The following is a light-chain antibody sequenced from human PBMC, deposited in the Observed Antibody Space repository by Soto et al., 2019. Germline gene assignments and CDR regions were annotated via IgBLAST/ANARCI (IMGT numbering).Light chain of an antibody. J-gene: IGKJ1*01. V-gene: IGKV3-20*01. CDR2: GAS. CDR3: QQYGSSPGT. Sequence: EIVLTLSPGTLSLSPGERATLSCRASQSVSSSYLAWYQQKPGQAPRLLIYGASSRATGIPDRFSGSGSGTDFTLTISRLEPEDFAVYYCQQYGSSPGTFGQGTKVDIK. CDR1: QSVSSSY.